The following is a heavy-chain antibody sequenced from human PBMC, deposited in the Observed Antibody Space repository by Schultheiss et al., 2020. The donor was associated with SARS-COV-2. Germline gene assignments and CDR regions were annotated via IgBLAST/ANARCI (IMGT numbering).Heavy chain of an antibody. V-gene: IGHV3-66*01. CDR2: IYSGGNT. J-gene: IGHJ3*02. CDR3: ATARGVQGINTFDI. CDR1: GFTFDDYG. Sequence: GGSLRLSCAASGFTFDDYGMSWVRQAPGKGLEWVAVIYSGGNTYYADSVKGRFTISRDNSKNTLYLQMNSLKTEDTAVYYCATARGVQGINTFDIWGQGTMVTVSS. D-gene: IGHD3-10*01.